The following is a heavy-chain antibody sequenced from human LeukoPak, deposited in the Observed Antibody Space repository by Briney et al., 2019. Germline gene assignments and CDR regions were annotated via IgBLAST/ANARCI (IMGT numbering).Heavy chain of an antibody. D-gene: IGHD2-15*01. V-gene: IGHV3-48*03. Sequence: GGSLRLSCAASGFTFSSYEMNWVRQAPRKGLEWVSYISSSGDLVYSADSVRGRLTFSRDNARNSLYLQMNSLRAEDTAVHYCARVGRDSQHLDYWGPGTLVTVSS. CDR2: ISSSGDLV. J-gene: IGHJ4*02. CDR1: GFTFSSYE. CDR3: ARVGRDSQHLDY.